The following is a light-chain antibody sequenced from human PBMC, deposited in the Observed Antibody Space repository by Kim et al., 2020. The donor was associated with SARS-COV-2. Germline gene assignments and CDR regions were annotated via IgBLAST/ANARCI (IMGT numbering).Light chain of an antibody. V-gene: IGKV1-27*01. CDR1: QDINNY. CDR2: SAS. J-gene: IGKJ2*01. Sequence: SASVGDRVTISCRASQDINNYLAWYQHKPGKAPKLLIYSASVLQVGVPSRFSGSGSGTDFTLTISSLQGEDFATYYCQQSLSAPYIFGQGTKLEI. CDR3: QQSLSAPYI.